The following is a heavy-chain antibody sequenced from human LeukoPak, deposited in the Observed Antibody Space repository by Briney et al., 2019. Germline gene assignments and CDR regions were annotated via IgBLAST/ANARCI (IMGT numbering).Heavy chain of an antibody. CDR1: GFTFSGYA. V-gene: IGHV3-23*01. Sequence: GGSLRLSCEASGFTFSGYAMNWVRQAPGKGLEWVSEISGDGDKKYQADFVKGRFTISRDNSQNTLYLQMNSLRAEDTAIYYCAKSDRGDSSGYCHYWGQGALVTVSS. J-gene: IGHJ4*02. D-gene: IGHD3-22*01. CDR3: AKSDRGDSSGYCHY. CDR2: ISGDGDKK.